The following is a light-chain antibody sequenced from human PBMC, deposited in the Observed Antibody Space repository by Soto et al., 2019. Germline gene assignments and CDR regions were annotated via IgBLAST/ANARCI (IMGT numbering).Light chain of an antibody. J-gene: IGKJ1*01. Sequence: EIVLTQSPGTLSLSPGERATLSCRASQSVSSSYLAWYQQKPGQAPRLLIYGASSRATGTPDRFSGSGSGTDFTLTIGRLEPEDFAVYYCQQYDSSPVTFGQGTKVEIK. CDR1: QSVSSSY. V-gene: IGKV3-20*01. CDR2: GAS. CDR3: QQYDSSPVT.